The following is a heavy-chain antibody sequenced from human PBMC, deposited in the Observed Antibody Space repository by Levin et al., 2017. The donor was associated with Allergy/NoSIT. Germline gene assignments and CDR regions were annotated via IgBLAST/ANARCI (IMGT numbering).Heavy chain of an antibody. Sequence: SETLSLTCTVSGGSISSYYWSWIRQPPGKGLEWIGYIYYSGSTNYNPSLKSRVTISVDTSKNQFSLKLSSVTAADTAVYYCARVRGGVGGWYNWFDPWGQGTLVTVSS. CDR1: GGSISSYY. CDR2: IYYSGST. V-gene: IGHV4-59*01. J-gene: IGHJ5*02. CDR3: ARVRGGVGGWYNWFDP. D-gene: IGHD6-19*01.